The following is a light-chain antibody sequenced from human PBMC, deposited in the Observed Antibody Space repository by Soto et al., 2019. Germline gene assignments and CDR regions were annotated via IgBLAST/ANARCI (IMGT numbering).Light chain of an antibody. Sequence: QSVLTQPPSVSGAPGQRVTISCTGNSSNIGAGYDVHWYQQLPGTAPKLLIYGNSNRPSGVPDRFSGSKSGTSASLAITGLQAEDEADYYCQSYDSSLRVVFGGGTKLTVL. CDR1: SSNIGAGYD. V-gene: IGLV1-40*01. CDR2: GNS. J-gene: IGLJ2*01. CDR3: QSYDSSLRVV.